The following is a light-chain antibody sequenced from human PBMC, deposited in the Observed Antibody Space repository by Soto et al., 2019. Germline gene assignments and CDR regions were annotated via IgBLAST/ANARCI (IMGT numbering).Light chain of an antibody. J-gene: IGLJ3*02. CDR1: SSDIGDYNY. Sequence: QSALTQPASVSGAPGQSIAISCTGTSSDIGDYNYVPWYQQHPGKAPKLMIYEVSNRPAGVSNRFSGSKSGNTASLTISGLQADDEADYYCSSFTRSSTLVFGGGTKLTVL. V-gene: IGLV2-14*01. CDR3: SSFTRSSTLV. CDR2: EVS.